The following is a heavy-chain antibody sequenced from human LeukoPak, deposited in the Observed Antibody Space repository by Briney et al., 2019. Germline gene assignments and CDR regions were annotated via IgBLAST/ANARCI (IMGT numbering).Heavy chain of an antibody. CDR2: IYTTGDT. D-gene: IGHD3-22*01. CDR3: ARTSGYFYWESHFDY. Sequence: SETLSLTCTVSGDSISSHYWSWIWQPAGKGLEWIGRIYTTGDTNYNPSLKSRVTLSVDTSKNQFSLTLNSVTAADTAVYYCARTSGYFYWESHFDYWGQGTLVTVSS. CDR1: GDSISSHY. J-gene: IGHJ4*02. V-gene: IGHV4-4*07.